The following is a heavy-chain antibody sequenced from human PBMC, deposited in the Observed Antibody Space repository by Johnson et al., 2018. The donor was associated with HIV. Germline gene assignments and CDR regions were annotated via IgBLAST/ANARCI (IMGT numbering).Heavy chain of an antibody. CDR3: ARAYSYGVFDI. CDR1: GFTVSSNY. Sequence: VQLVESGGGLVQPGGSLRLSCAASGFTVSSNYMSWVRQAPGKGLEWVSVMYSGDTTYYADSVKDRFTISRDNSKNTLYLKMNSLRAEDTALYYCARAYSYGVFDIWGQGTMVTVSS. CDR2: MYSGDTT. D-gene: IGHD5-18*01. V-gene: IGHV3-66*01. J-gene: IGHJ3*02.